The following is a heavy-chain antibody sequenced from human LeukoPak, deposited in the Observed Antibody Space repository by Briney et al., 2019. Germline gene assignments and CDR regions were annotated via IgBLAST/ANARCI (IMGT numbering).Heavy chain of an antibody. CDR1: GYTFSNYY. V-gene: IGHV1-46*01. CDR3: ARDRTGGSSWWVY. Sequence: ASVKVSCKASGYTFSNYYIHWVRQAPGQGLEWMGVNNPSGGRTTYAQKFQGRVTMTTDTSTSTAYMELRSLRSDDTAVYYCARDRTGGSSWWVYWGQGTLVTVSS. CDR2: NNPSGGRT. J-gene: IGHJ4*02. D-gene: IGHD6-13*01.